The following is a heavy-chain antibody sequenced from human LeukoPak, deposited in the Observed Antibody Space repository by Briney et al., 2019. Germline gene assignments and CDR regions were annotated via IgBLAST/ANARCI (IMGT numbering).Heavy chain of an antibody. CDR3: AREGDEEEMATIW. J-gene: IGHJ4*02. V-gene: IGHV4-39*07. Sequence: PSETLSLTCTVSGGSISSSSYYWGWIRQPPGKGLEWIGSIYYSGTTYYNPSLKSRVTISVDKSKNQFSLKLSSVTAADTAVYYCAREGDEEEMATIWWGQGTLVTVSS. D-gene: IGHD5-24*01. CDR2: IYYSGTT. CDR1: GGSISSSSYY.